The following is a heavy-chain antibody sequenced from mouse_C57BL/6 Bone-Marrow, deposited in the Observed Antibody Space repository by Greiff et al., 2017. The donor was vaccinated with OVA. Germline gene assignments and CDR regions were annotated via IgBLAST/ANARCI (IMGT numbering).Heavy chain of an antibody. D-gene: IGHD2-3*01. J-gene: IGHJ1*03. V-gene: IGHV1-66*01. Sequence: QVQLQQSGPELVKPGASVKISCKASGYSFTSYYIHWVKQRPGQGLEWIGWIYPGSGNTKYNEKFKGKATLTADTSSSTAYMQLSSLTSEDSAVYYCARCGDGYFWYFDVWGTGTTVTVSS. CDR2: IYPGSGNT. CDR3: ARCGDGYFWYFDV. CDR1: GYSFTSYY.